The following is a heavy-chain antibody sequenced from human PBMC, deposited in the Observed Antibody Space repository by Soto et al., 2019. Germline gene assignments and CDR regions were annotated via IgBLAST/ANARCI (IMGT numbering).Heavy chain of an antibody. CDR2: IKQDGSEK. Sequence: EVQLLESGGGLVQPGGSLRLSCAASGFTFSSYWMSWVRQAPGKGLEWVANIKQDGSEKYYVDSVKGRFTISRDNAKNSLYLQMNSLRAEDTAVYYCARLYCGGDCYLDYWGQGTLVTVSS. CDR3: ARLYCGGDCYLDY. V-gene: IGHV3-7*03. D-gene: IGHD2-21*02. CDR1: GFTFSSYW. J-gene: IGHJ4*02.